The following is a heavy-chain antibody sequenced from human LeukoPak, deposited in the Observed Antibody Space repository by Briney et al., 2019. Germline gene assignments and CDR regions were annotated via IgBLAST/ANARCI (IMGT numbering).Heavy chain of an antibody. CDR1: GFTFSSYA. CDR3: AKSISGDGYNSLFDY. CDR2: ISGSGGST. V-gene: IGHV3-23*01. Sequence: GGSLRLSCAASGFTFSSYAMSWVRQAPGKGLEWVSAISGSGGSTYYADSVKGRFTIPRDNSKNTLYLQMNSLRAEDTAVYYCAKSISGDGYNSLFDYWGQGTLVTVSS. D-gene: IGHD5-24*01. J-gene: IGHJ4*02.